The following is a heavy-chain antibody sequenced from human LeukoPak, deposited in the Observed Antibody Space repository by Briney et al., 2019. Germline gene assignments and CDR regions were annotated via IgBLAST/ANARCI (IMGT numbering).Heavy chain of an antibody. J-gene: IGHJ4*02. D-gene: IGHD2-2*01. CDR3: ARDGGSSSTSCYLFDY. V-gene: IGHV1-69*04. CDR2: IIPILGIA. Sequence: GSSVKVSCKASGGTFISYTISWVRQAPGQGLEWMGRIIPILGIANYAQKFQGRVTITADKSTSTAYMELSSLRSEDTAVYYCARDGGSSSTSCYLFDYWGQGTMVTVSS. CDR1: GGTFISYT.